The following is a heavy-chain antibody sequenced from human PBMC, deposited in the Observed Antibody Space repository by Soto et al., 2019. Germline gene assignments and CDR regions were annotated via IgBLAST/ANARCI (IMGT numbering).Heavy chain of an antibody. J-gene: IGHJ5*02. CDR3: VRGAIPTSSSAAGYTYFDP. D-gene: IGHD6-6*01. V-gene: IGHV3-74*01. CDR1: GFPFPDYW. Sequence: EVQLVQSGGGLVQPGGSLRLSCAASGFPFPDYWMHCVRQAPGKGLVCVSRINGDGSGTDYADSVKGRLTISRDNARNTLYLPMNNLRAEDTAVYYCVRGAIPTSSSAAGYTYFDPWGQGTLVSVSS. CDR2: INGDGSGT.